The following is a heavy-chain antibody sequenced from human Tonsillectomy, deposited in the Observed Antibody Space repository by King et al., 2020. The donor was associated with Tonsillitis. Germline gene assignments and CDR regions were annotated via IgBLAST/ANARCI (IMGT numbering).Heavy chain of an antibody. D-gene: IGHD2-21*02. CDR3: AKDYCGGDGPKLDY. CDR2: ISYDGSNK. V-gene: IGHV3-30*18. Sequence: VQLVESGGGVVQPGRSLRLSCAASGFTFSSYGMHWVRQAPGKGLEWVAVISYDGSNKYYADSVKGRFTISRDNSKNTLYLQMNSLRAEDTAVYYCAKDYCGGDGPKLDYWGQGTLVTVSS. J-gene: IGHJ4*02. CDR1: GFTFSSYG.